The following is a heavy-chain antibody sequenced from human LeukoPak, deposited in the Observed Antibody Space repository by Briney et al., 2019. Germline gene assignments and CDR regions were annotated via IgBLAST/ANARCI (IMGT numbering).Heavy chain of an antibody. D-gene: IGHD6-13*01. Sequence: ASVKVSCKASGYTFTGYYMHWVRQAPGQGLEWVGWINPNSGGTNYAQKFQGRVTMTRDTSISTAYMELSRLRSDDTAVYYCARDRIAAAAHPDDYWGQGTLVTVSS. CDR3: ARDRIAAAAHPDDY. CDR1: GYTFTGYY. V-gene: IGHV1-2*02. CDR2: INPNSGGT. J-gene: IGHJ4*02.